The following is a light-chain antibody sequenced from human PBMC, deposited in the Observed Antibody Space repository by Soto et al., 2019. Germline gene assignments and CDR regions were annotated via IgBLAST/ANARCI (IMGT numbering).Light chain of an antibody. CDR2: GAS. CDR3: QQYYSSPLS. CDR1: QSVSSSY. V-gene: IGKV3-20*01. Sequence: EVVLTQSPGTLSLSPGERATVSCRASQSVSSSYLAWYQQKPGQAPRLLIYGASSRATGIPDRFSGSGSGTDVTLTISRLESEDFAVYYCQQYYSSPLSFGGGTKVEIK. J-gene: IGKJ4*01.